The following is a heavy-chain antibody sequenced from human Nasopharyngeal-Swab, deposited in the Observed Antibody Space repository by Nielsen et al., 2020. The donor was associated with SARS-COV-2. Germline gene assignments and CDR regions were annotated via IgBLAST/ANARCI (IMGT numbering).Heavy chain of an antibody. CDR2: ISGSGGST. Sequence: LSLTCAASGFTFSSYAMSWVRQAPGKGLEWVSAISGSGGSTYYADSVKGRFTISRDNSKNTLYLQMNSLRAEDTAVYYCATTGMVVAATWYFDYWGQGTLVTVSS. J-gene: IGHJ4*02. D-gene: IGHD2-15*01. CDR3: ATTGMVVAATWYFDY. CDR1: GFTFSSYA. V-gene: IGHV3-23*01.